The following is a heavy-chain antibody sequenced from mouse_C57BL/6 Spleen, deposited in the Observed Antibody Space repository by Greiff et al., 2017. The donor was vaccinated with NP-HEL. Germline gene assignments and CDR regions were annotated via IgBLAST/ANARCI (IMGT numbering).Heavy chain of an antibody. D-gene: IGHD1-1*01. J-gene: IGHJ3*01. CDR3: ASHYGSSYPWFAY. V-gene: IGHV1-80*01. Sequence: QVHVKQSGAELVKPGASVKISCKASGYAFSSYWMNWVKQRPGKGLEWIGQIYPGDGDTNYIGKFKGKATLTADKSSSTAYMQLSSLTSEDSAVYFCASHYGSSYPWFAYWGQGTLVTVSA. CDR1: GYAFSSYW. CDR2: IYPGDGDT.